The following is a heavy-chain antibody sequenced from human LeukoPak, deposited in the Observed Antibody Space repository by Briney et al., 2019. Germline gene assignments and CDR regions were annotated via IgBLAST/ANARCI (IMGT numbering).Heavy chain of an antibody. CDR2: INPNSGGT. V-gene: IGHV1-2*02. J-gene: IGHJ4*02. CDR1: GYTFTGYY. D-gene: IGHD6-13*01. CDR3: AREGIAAAGYDY. Sequence: ASVKVSCKASGYTFTGYYMHWVRRAPGQGLEWMGWINPNSGGTNYAQKFQGRVTMTRDTSISTAYMELSRLRSDDTAVYYCAREGIAAAGYDYWGQGTLVTVSS.